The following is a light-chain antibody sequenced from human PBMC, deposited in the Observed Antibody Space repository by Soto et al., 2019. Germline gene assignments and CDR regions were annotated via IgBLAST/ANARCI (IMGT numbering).Light chain of an antibody. V-gene: IGLV2-14*01. J-gene: IGLJ3*02. Sequence: QSALTQPASVSGSPGQSITISCTGTSSDVRGYKSVSWYQQESGKAPKLIIYDVSSRPSGVSDRFSGSKSGTTASLTISGLRTEDEADYYCSSYTSTSAWVFGGGTKVTVL. CDR3: SSYTSTSAWV. CDR2: DVS. CDR1: SSDVRGYKS.